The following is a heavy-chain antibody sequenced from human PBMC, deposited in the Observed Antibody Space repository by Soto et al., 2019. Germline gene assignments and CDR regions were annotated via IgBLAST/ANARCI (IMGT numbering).Heavy chain of an antibody. CDR3: ARDASPGMPSRDFDL. V-gene: IGHV4-59*01. J-gene: IGHJ2*01. CDR2: LYSSGST. CDR1: YGSITSYY. Sequence: QVQLQESGPGLVRPSETLSLTCTVSYGSITSYYWSWIRQPPGKGLEWMGYLYSSGSTDYNPALKSRVTISVDASTSQFSLKLNSVTAAETAVYYCARDASPGMPSRDFDLWGRGTLVTVSS. D-gene: IGHD2-2*01.